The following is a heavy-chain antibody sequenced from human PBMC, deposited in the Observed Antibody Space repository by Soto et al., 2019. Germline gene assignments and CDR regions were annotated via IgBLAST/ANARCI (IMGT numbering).Heavy chain of an antibody. CDR3: AKGRGGSGSLTPRVDF. J-gene: IGHJ4*02. Sequence: EVQLLESGGGLVQPGGSLRHSCAASGFTFNNYAMTWVRQAPGKGLEWVSAISDGGDTTSYADSVKGRFTVSSDGSKHTLYLQMRSLRAEDTALYYCAKGRGGSGSLTPRVDFWGQGTLVTVSS. D-gene: IGHD3-10*01. CDR2: ISDGGDTT. V-gene: IGHV3-23*01. CDR1: GFTFNNYA.